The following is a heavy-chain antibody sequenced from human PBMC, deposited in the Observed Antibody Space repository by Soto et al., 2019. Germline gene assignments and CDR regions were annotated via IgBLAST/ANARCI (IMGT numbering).Heavy chain of an antibody. V-gene: IGHV4-59*01. CDR1: GGSISTSY. CDR2: IYDSGST. CDR3: ARAYSSSSSFDP. D-gene: IGHD6-13*01. Sequence: SETLSLTCTVSGGSISTSYWSWIRQPPGKGLEWIAYIYDSGSTNYNPSLKSRVTISVDTSKNQISLKLTSVTAPDTAVYYCARAYSSSSSFDPWGQGTLVTVSS. J-gene: IGHJ5*02.